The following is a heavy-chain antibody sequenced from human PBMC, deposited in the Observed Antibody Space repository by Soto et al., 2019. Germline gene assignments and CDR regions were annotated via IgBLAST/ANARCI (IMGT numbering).Heavy chain of an antibody. V-gene: IGHV6-1*01. CDR1: GDSVSSNSAA. CDR3: ATIAVAGIGQASGAFDI. D-gene: IGHD6-19*01. CDR2: TYYRSKWYN. Sequence: QSQTLSLTCAISGDSVSSNSAAWNWIRQSPSRGLEWLGRTYYRSKWYNDYAVSVKSRITINPDTSKNQFSLQLNSVTPEDTAVYYCATIAVAGIGQASGAFDIWGQGTMVTVSS. J-gene: IGHJ3*02.